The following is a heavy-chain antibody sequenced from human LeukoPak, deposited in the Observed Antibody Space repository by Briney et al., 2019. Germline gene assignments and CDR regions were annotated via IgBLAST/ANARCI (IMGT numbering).Heavy chain of an antibody. CDR2: IACDGDN. J-gene: IGHJ4*02. Sequence: SETLSLTCTVSGASVSSSSYCWGWVRQPPGKGLEWIATIACDGDNHYNPTLKTRVTISVDTSNNQFSLRLTSMTAADTAVYYCARRNYPYYFDYWGQGTLVTVSS. V-gene: IGHV4-39*01. CDR3: ARRNYPYYFDY. CDR1: GASVSSSSYC. D-gene: IGHD4-11*01.